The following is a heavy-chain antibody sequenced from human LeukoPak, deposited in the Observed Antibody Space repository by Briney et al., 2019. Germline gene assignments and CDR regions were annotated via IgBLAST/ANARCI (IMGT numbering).Heavy chain of an antibody. CDR3: AKHHYSSSRDYFDY. Sequence: PGGSLRLSCAASGFTFGTYAMTWVRRAPGKGLEWVSVISGSGGSTNYADSVKGRFIISRDNPRNTLFLQMNSLRAEDTAVYYCAKHHYSSSRDYFDYWGQGTLVTVSS. CDR2: ISGSGGST. V-gene: IGHV3-23*01. J-gene: IGHJ4*02. D-gene: IGHD6-13*01. CDR1: GFTFGTYA.